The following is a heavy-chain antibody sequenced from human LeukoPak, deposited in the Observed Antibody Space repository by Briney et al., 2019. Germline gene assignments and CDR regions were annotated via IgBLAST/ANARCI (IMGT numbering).Heavy chain of an antibody. CDR1: GGTFNNYA. CDR3: ARDQGDNSYGYYAIWYAFDV. V-gene: IGHV1-69*04. CDR2: IVPILGIA. D-gene: IGHD5-18*01. J-gene: IGHJ3*01. Sequence: SVKVSCMASGGTFNNYAISWVRQAPEQGLGWMGRIVPILGIANYAQEFQGRLIITADKATSSAYMELSSLRSEDTAVYYCARDQGDNSYGYYAIWYAFDVWGQGTMVTVSS.